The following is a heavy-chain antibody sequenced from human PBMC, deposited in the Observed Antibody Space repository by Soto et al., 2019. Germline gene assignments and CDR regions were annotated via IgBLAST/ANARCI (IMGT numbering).Heavy chain of an antibody. J-gene: IGHJ2*01. V-gene: IGHV4-31*03. CDR2: LYYSGST. Sequence: QVQLQESGPGLVKPSQTLSLTCTVSGGSISSGGYYWSWIRQHPGKGLEWIGYLYYSGSTYYNPSLKSRVTISVDTSKNQFSLKLSSVTAADTAVYYCARVWYSSWYTYFDLWGRGTLVTVSS. D-gene: IGHD6-13*01. CDR3: ARVWYSSWYTYFDL. CDR1: GGSISSGGYY.